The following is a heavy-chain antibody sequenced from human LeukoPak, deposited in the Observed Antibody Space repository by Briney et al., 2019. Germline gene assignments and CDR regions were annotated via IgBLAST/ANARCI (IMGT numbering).Heavy chain of an antibody. CDR3: ARGCYAEPYNWFDP. D-gene: IGHD3-16*01. Sequence: SKTLSLTCTVSGYSISSGYYWGWIRQPPGKGLEWIGSIYHSGSTYYNPSLKSRVTISVDTSKNQFSLKLSSVTAADTAVYYCARGCYAEPYNWFDPWGQGTLVTVSS. J-gene: IGHJ5*02. V-gene: IGHV4-38-2*02. CDR1: GYSISSGYY. CDR2: IYHSGST.